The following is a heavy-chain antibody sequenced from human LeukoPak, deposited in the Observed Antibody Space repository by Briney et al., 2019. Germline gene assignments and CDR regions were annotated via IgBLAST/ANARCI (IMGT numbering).Heavy chain of an antibody. Sequence: PGGSLRLSCAASGFTFTSYAMHWVRQAPGQRLEWMGWINAGNGNAKYSQKFQGRVTITRDTSASTAYMELSSLRSEDTAVYYCARDPRTRYSSGWYDYWGQGTLVTVSS. CDR3: ARDPRTRYSSGWYDY. D-gene: IGHD6-19*01. V-gene: IGHV1-3*01. CDR2: INAGNGNA. CDR1: GFTFTSYA. J-gene: IGHJ4*02.